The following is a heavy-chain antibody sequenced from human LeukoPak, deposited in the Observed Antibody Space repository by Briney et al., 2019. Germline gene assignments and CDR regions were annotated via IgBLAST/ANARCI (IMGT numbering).Heavy chain of an antibody. Sequence: GGSLRLSCAASGFTFSSYSMNWGRQAPGKGLEWVSSISSSSSYIYYADSVKGRFTISRDNAKNSLYLQMNSLRAEDTAVYYCASARGGGDYDFWSCDYWGQGTLVTVSS. D-gene: IGHD3-3*01. V-gene: IGHV3-21*01. CDR1: GFTFSSYS. J-gene: IGHJ4*02. CDR3: ASARGGGDYDFWSCDY. CDR2: ISSSSSYI.